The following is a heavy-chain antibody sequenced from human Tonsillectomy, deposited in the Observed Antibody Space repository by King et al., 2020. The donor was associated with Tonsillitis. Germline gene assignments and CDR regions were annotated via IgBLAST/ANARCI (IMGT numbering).Heavy chain of an antibody. D-gene: IGHD1-26*01. CDR1: GFTLSIYW. Sequence: VQLVESGGGLVQPGGSLRLSCEASGFTLSIYWMHWVRQGPGKGLEWVSGVKSDGTTTTYADYVEGRFTISRDSAKNTLFLQMNSLRAEDTAVYYCARDSDGSTWATSSWDAGGKGTPATVSP. V-gene: IGHV3-74*01. CDR3: ARDSDGSTWATSSWDA. CDR2: VKSDGTTT. J-gene: IGHJ6*04.